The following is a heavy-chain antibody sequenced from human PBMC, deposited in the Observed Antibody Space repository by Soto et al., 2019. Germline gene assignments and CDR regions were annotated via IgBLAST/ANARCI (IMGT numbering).Heavy chain of an antibody. CDR2: ISGSGGST. CDR3: AKVRMGYYDSSGYFDY. V-gene: IGHV3-23*01. CDR1: GFTFSSYA. J-gene: IGHJ4*02. D-gene: IGHD3-22*01. Sequence: PGGSLRLSCAASGFTFSSYAMSWVRQAPGKGLEWVSAISGSGGSTYYADSVKGQFTISRDNSKNTLYLQMNSLRAEDTAVYYCAKVRMGYYDSSGYFDYWGQGTLVTVSS.